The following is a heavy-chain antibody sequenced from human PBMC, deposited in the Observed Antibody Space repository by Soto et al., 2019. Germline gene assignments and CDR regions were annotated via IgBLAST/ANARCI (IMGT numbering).Heavy chain of an antibody. D-gene: IGHD6-6*01. CDR1: GDSVSSNSAA. CDR3: ARGRGSSYYYYYYMDV. Sequence: KQSQTLSLTCAISGDSVSSNSAAWNWIRQSPSRGLEWLGRTYYRSKWYNDYAVSVKSRITINPDTSKNQFSLQLNSMTPKDKAVYYCARGRGSSYYYYYYMDVWGKGTTVTVSS. V-gene: IGHV6-1*01. J-gene: IGHJ6*03. CDR2: TYYRSKWYN.